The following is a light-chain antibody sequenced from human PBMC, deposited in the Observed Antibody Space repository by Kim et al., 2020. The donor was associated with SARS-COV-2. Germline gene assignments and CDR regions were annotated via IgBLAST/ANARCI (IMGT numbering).Light chain of an antibody. CDR2: DAS. V-gene: IGKV3-20*01. J-gene: IGKJ2*01. CDR3: QQYGSAPAT. CDR1: QSVRRS. Sequence: EIVLTQSPGTLSLSPGERVTLSCRASQSVRRSLAWYQQKPGRTPRLLIYDASSRATGIPDRFSGSGSGTDFTLTISRLEPEDFAVFYCQQYGSAPATFGQGTKLEI.